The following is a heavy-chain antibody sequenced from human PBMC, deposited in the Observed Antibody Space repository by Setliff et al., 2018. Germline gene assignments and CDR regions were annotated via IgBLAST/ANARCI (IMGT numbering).Heavy chain of an antibody. J-gene: IGHJ5*02. CDR1: GYSISSGYY. D-gene: IGHD3-3*01. CDR2: IYHSGST. Sequence: TSETLSLTCAVSGYSISSGYYWGWIRQPPGKGLEWIGSIYHSGSTYYNPSLKSRVTISVDTSKNQFSLKLSSVTAADTAVYYCARGGPTLTISRVLVVSSFDPWGQGSRVTVS. V-gene: IGHV4-38-2*01. CDR3: ARGGPTLTISRVLVVSSFDP.